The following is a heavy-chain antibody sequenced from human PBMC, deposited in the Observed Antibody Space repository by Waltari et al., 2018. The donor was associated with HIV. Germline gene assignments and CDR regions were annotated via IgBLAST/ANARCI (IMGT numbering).Heavy chain of an antibody. Sequence: QVQLQQWGAGLLKPSATLSLTCAVYGGSFSGYYLSWIRQPPGKGLEWIGEITHSGSTNYNPSLKSRVTISIDTSKNQFSLKLTSVTAADTAVYYCARPSTKWGYPRWGQGTLVTVSS. CDR3: ARPSTKWGYPR. D-gene: IGHD1-26*01. CDR2: ITHSGST. J-gene: IGHJ4*02. CDR1: GGSFSGYY. V-gene: IGHV4-34*01.